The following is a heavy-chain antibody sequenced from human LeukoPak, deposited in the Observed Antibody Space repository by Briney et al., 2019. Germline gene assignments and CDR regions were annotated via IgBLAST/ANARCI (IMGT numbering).Heavy chain of an antibody. CDR2: IKQDGSEK. J-gene: IGHJ4*02. V-gene: IGHV3-7*01. Sequence: GGSLRLSCAASGFTFSSYAMNWVRQAPGKGLEWVANIKQDGSEKYYVDSVKGRFIISRDNAKNSLDLQMNSLRAEDTAIYHCVALFRQTTAAHHYWGQGTLATVSS. CDR1: GFTFSSYA. CDR3: VALFRQTTAAHHY. D-gene: IGHD4-11*01.